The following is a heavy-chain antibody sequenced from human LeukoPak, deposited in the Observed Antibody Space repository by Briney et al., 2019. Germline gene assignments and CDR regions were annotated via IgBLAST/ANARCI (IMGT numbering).Heavy chain of an antibody. CDR2: ISSSSSTI. CDR3: ARSKRNGFDI. J-gene: IGHJ3*02. CDR1: GFTFTNYW. Sequence: GGSLRLSCVASGFTFTNYWMTWVRQAPGKGLEWVSYISSSSSTIYYADSVKGRFTISRDNAKNSLYLQMNSLRAEDTAVYYCARSKRNGFDIWGQGTMVTVSS. V-gene: IGHV3-48*01.